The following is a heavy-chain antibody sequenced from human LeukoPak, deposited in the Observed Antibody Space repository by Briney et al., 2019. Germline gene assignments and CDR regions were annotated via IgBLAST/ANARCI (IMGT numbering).Heavy chain of an antibody. CDR3: ARSVFSDWTDSNWFDP. CDR1: GFTVSSNY. Sequence: PGGSLRLSCAASGFTVSSNYMSWVRQAPGEGLEWVSVIYSGGSTYYADSVKGRFTISRDNSKNTLYLQMNSLRAEDTAVYYCARSVFSDWTDSNWFDPWGQGTLVTVSS. D-gene: IGHD1-1*01. V-gene: IGHV3-53*01. CDR2: IYSGGST. J-gene: IGHJ5*02.